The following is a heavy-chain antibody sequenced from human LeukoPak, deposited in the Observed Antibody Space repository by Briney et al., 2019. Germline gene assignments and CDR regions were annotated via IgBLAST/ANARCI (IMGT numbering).Heavy chain of an antibody. V-gene: IGHV4-31*03. CDR3: ARAPLGGSYCDY. CDR1: GGSISSGGYY. J-gene: IGHJ4*02. CDR2: IYYSGST. Sequence: PSETLSLTCTVSGGSISSGGYYWSWIRQHPGKGLEWIGYIYYSGSTYYNPSLKSRVTISVDTSKNQFSLKLSSVTAADTAVYYCARAPLGGSYCDYWGQGTLVTVPS. D-gene: IGHD1-26*01.